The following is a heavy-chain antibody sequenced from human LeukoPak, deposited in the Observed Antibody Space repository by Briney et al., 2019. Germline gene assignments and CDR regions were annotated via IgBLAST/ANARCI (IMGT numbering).Heavy chain of an antibody. CDR1: GFTFSDYY. CDR2: ISSSGSTI. Sequence: GGSLRLSCAASGFTFSDYYMSWIRQAPGKGLEWVSYISSSGSTIYYADSVKGRFTISRDNAKNSLYLQMNSLRAEDTAVYYCARDPTYDFWSGYYRPVGPTGGYFDYWGQGTLVTVSS. CDR3: ARDPTYDFWSGYYRPVGPTGGYFDY. V-gene: IGHV3-11*01. D-gene: IGHD3-3*01. J-gene: IGHJ4*02.